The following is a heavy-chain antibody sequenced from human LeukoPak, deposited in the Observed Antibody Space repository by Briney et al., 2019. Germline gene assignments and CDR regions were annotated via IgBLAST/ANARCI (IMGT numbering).Heavy chain of an antibody. CDR2: ISGSGGST. Sequence: PGGSLRLSCTASGLTISSYSMNWVRQAPGKGLEWVSAISGSGGSTYYADSVKGRFTISRDNSKNTLYLQMNSLRAEDTAVYYCAWPAPGDYYDILTKPYYYYGMDVWGKGTTVTVSS. V-gene: IGHV3-23*01. CDR3: AWPAPGDYYDILTKPYYYYGMDV. J-gene: IGHJ6*04. CDR1: GLTISSYS. D-gene: IGHD3-9*01.